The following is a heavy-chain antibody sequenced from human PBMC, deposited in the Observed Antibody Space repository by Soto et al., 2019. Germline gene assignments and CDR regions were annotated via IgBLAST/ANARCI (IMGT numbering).Heavy chain of an antibody. D-gene: IGHD2-2*01. Sequence: LSLTCAVSGGSISSGGYSWSWIRQPPGKGLEWIGYMYHSGSTYYNPSLKSRVTISVDTSKNQFSLKLSSVTAADTAVYYCARSSTSANYFDYWGQGTLVTVSS. CDR3: ARSSTSANYFDY. CDR1: GGSISSGGYS. J-gene: IGHJ4*02. V-gene: IGHV4-30-2*05. CDR2: MYHSGST.